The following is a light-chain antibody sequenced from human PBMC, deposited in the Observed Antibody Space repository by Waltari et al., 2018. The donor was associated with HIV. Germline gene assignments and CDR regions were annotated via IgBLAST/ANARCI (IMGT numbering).Light chain of an antibody. J-gene: IGKJ2*01. V-gene: IGKV1-5*03. CDR3: QQYESSPYT. Sequence: DIQMTQSPSALSASVGDRVTITCRASQSFSDWLAWYQKKPGTATKLLVYKVSRLQTGVPSRFSGTGSGTEFTLTISGLQPDDSATYYCQQYESSPYTFGQGTTLEVK. CDR2: KVS. CDR1: QSFSDW.